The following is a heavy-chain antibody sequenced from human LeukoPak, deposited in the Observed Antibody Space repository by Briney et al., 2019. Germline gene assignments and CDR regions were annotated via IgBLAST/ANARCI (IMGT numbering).Heavy chain of an antibody. Sequence: SETLSLTCTVSGGSISSYYWSWIRQPPGKGLEWIGYIYYSGSTNYNPSLKSRVTISVDTSKNQFSLKLSSVTAADTAVYYCARDIRNWRFDLWGRGTLVTVSS. CDR1: GGSISSYY. J-gene: IGHJ2*01. CDR3: ARDIRNWRFDL. CDR2: IYYSGST. V-gene: IGHV4-59*01.